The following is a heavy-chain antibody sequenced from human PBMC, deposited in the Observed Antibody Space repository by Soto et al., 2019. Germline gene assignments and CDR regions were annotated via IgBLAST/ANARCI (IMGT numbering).Heavy chain of an antibody. V-gene: IGHV1-18*01. D-gene: IGHD2-2*01. CDR1: GYTFTSYG. J-gene: IGHJ5*02. CDR2: ISAYNGNT. CDR3: AGGGYCIRTSCPRQGHWFAP. Sequence: QVQLVQSGAEVKKPGASVKVSCKASGYTFTSYGISWVRQAPGQGLEWMGWISAYNGNTNYAQKLQGRVTMTTDTSTSTPYREVRSRGSDDTAVYSWAGGGYCIRTSCPRQGHWFAPWGQGTLVTVSS.